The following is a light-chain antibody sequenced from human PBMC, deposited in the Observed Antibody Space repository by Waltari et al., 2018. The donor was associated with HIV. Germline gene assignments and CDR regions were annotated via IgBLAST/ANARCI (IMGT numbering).Light chain of an antibody. CDR3: QQYGTSPLT. V-gene: IGKV3-20*01. CDR2: GAS. Sequence: IVLTQSPGTLSLSPGERATLSCRASQSVNSGYLAWYQQKPGQGPRLLIYGASSRATGIPDRFSGSGSGTDFTLTISRLEPEDFAVYYCQQYGTSPLTFGGGTKVEIK. J-gene: IGKJ4*01. CDR1: QSVNSGY.